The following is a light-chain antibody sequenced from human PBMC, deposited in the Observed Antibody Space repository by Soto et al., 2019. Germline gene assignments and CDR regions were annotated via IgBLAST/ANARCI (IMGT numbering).Light chain of an antibody. J-gene: IGKJ5*01. CDR2: GAS. CDR3: QQYDISPIT. Sequence: EFVLTQYPGTLSLSPGERATLSCRASQSVSSSYLAWYQQKPGQAPRLLIYGASSRATGIPDRFSGSGSATDFTLTISRLEPEDFAVYYCQQYDISPITFGQGTRLEI. CDR1: QSVSSSY. V-gene: IGKV3-20*01.